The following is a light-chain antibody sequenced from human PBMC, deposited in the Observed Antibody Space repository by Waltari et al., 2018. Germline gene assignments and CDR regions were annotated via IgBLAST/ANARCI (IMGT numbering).Light chain of an antibody. V-gene: IGLV2-23*02. CDR3: SSYAGSSKGV. Sequence: QSALTQPASVSGSPGPSIPIPCTGTSSDVGNYKRVYWYQQHPGKAPKLMIYAVSKRPSGVSDRFSGSKSGDMASLTISGLQPEDEAEYFCSSYAGSSKGVFGGGTKVTVL. J-gene: IGLJ2*01. CDR2: AVS. CDR1: SSDVGNYKR.